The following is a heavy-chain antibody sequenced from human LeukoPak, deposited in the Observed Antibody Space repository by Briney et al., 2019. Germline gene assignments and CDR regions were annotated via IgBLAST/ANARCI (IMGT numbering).Heavy chain of an antibody. CDR3: AILWFGELGY. J-gene: IGHJ4*02. CDR2: INHSGST. Sequence: SETLSLTCAVYGGSFSGYYWSWIRQPPGKGLGWIGEINHSGSTNYNPSLKSRVTISVDTSKNQFSLKLSSVTAADTAVYYCAILWFGELGYWGQGTLVTVSS. CDR1: GGSFSGYY. V-gene: IGHV4-34*01. D-gene: IGHD3-10*01.